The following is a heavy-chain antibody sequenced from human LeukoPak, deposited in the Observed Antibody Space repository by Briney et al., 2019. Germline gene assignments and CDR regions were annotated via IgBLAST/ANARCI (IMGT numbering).Heavy chain of an antibody. D-gene: IGHD3-3*01. Sequence: SVKVSCKASGGTLSSYAISWVRQAPGQGLEWMGRIIPIFGTANYAQKFQGRVTITTDESTSTAYMELSSLRSEDTAVYYCALPYYDFWSGYSSMDVWGKGTTVTVSS. CDR1: GGTLSSYA. J-gene: IGHJ6*03. V-gene: IGHV1-69*05. CDR2: IIPIFGTA. CDR3: ALPYYDFWSGYSSMDV.